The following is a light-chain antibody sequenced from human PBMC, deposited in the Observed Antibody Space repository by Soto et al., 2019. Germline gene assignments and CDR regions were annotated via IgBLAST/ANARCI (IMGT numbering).Light chain of an antibody. Sequence: EIVLTQSPGTLSLSPGERATLSCRASQSVSSSYLAWYQQNPGQAPRLLIYGASSRATGNPDRFSGSGSGTDFTLTISRLEPEDFAVYYCQQYGSSPRYTFGQGTKLEIK. CDR1: QSVSSSY. J-gene: IGKJ2*01. CDR2: GAS. V-gene: IGKV3-20*01. CDR3: QQYGSSPRYT.